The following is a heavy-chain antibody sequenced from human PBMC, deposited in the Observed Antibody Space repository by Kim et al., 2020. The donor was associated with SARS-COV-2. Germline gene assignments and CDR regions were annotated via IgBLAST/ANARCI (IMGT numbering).Heavy chain of an antibody. CDR2: IIPIFGTA. CDR1: GGTFSSYA. V-gene: IGHV1-69*13. D-gene: IGHD6-19*01. Sequence: SVKVSCKASGGTFSSYAISWVRQAPGQGLEWMGGIIPIFGTANYAQKFQGRVTITADESTSTAYMELSSLRSEDTAVYYCARFEDIAVAALRGLSYYYGMDVWGQGTTVTVSS. J-gene: IGHJ6*02. CDR3: ARFEDIAVAALRGLSYYYGMDV.